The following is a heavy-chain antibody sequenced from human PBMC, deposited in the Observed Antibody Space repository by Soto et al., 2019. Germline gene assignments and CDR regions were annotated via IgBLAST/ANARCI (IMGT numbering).Heavy chain of an antibody. D-gene: IGHD6-19*01. Sequence: QLQLQESGPGLVKPSETLSLTCTVSGGSISSSSYYWGWIRQPPGKGLEWIGNIYYSGSTYYNPSLKSRVTISVDTSKNQFSLNLSSVTAADTAVYYCARRKIAVAGTVGWFDPWGQGTLVTVSS. J-gene: IGHJ5*02. CDR3: ARRKIAVAGTVGWFDP. V-gene: IGHV4-39*01. CDR2: IYYSGST. CDR1: GGSISSSSYY.